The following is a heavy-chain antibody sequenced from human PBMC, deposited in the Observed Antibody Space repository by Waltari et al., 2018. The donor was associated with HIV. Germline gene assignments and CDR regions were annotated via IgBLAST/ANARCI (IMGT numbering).Heavy chain of an antibody. J-gene: IGHJ5*02. CDR1: GDSINNYY. D-gene: IGHD2-8*01. Sequence: QVQLQESGPGLVNPSETLSLTCTVSGDSINNYYWIWIRQPPGKGLDWIGYMSYTGKTNHNPSLKSRVTISVDTAKNQVSLKLSPVTATDTAVYFCARAGRNGHKTGWFDPWGQGTLVTVSS. CDR3: ARAGRNGHKTGWFDP. CDR2: MSYTGKT. V-gene: IGHV4-59*01.